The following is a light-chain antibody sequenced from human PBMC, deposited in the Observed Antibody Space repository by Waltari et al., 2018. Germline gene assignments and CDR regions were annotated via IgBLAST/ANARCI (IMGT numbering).Light chain of an antibody. CDR1: SSDVGSYNL. CDR3: CSYAGSSTLV. V-gene: IGLV2-23*01. CDR2: EGS. J-gene: IGLJ2*01. Sequence: QSALTQPASVSGSPGQSITIPCTGTSSDVGSYNLVSWYQQHPVKAPKLMIYEGSKRPSGVSNRFSGSKSGNTASLTISGLQAEDEADYYCCSYAGSSTLVFGGGTKLTVL.